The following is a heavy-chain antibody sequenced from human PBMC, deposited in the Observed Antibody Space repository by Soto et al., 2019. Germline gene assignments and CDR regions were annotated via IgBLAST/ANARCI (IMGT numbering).Heavy chain of an antibody. CDR1: GYTFTSYD. V-gene: IGHV1-8*01. CDR2: MNPNSGNT. Sequence: GASVKVSCKASGYTFTSYDINWVRQATGQGLEWMGWMNPNSGNTGYAQKFQGRVTMTRNTSISTAYMELSSLRSEDTAVYYCARGDITIFGVVTPFDYWGQGTLVTVSS. J-gene: IGHJ4*02. D-gene: IGHD3-3*01. CDR3: ARGDITIFGVVTPFDY.